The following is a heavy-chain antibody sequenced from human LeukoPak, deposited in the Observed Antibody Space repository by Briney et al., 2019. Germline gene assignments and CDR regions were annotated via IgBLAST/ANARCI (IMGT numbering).Heavy chain of an antibody. J-gene: IGHJ4*02. CDR2: ISYDGSNK. Sequence: GGSLRLSCAASGFTFSSYWMHWVRQAPGKGLEWVAVISYDGSNKYYADSVKGRFTISRDNSKNTLYLQMNSLRAEDTAVYYCAKDGTVGTTSWFDYWGQGTLVTVSS. CDR1: GFTFSSYW. V-gene: IGHV3-30*18. CDR3: AKDGTVGTTSWFDY. D-gene: IGHD1-26*01.